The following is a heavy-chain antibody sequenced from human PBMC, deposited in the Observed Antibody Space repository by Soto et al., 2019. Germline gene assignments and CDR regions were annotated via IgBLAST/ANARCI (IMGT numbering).Heavy chain of an antibody. CDR2: ISWNSGSI. Sequence: GGSLRLSCAASGFTFDDYAMHWVRQAPGKGLEWVSGISWNSGSIGYADSVKGRFTISRDNAKNSLYLQMNGLRAEDTAVYYCARGIFRFSEWSNPMWFDPWGQGALVTVSS. J-gene: IGHJ5*02. CDR3: ARGIFRFSEWSNPMWFDP. CDR1: GFTFDDYA. D-gene: IGHD3-3*01. V-gene: IGHV3-9*01.